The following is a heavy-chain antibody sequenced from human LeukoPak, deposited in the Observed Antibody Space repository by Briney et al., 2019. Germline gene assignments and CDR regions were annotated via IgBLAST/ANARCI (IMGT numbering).Heavy chain of an antibody. V-gene: IGHV3-11*04. CDR3: VREGGSGSYSEY. CDR1: GFTFSDYY. CDR2: ISNSGSSI. J-gene: IGHJ4*02. D-gene: IGHD3-10*01. Sequence: PGGSLRLSCAASGFTFSDYYMSWIRQAPGKGLEWVSYISNSGSSIYYAGSVEGRFTVSRDNAKTSLYLQMNSLRAEDTAVYYCVREGGSGSYSEYWGQRTLVTVSS.